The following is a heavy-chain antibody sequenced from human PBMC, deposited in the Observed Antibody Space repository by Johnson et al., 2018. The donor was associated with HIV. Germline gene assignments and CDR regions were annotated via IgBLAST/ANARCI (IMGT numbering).Heavy chain of an antibody. V-gene: IGHV3-9*01. Sequence: EVQLVESGGGLVQPGRSLRLSCAASGFTFDDYAMHWVRQAPGKGLEWVSGISWNSGSIGYADSVTGRFTISRDNAKNSLYLQMNSLRAEDTALSHCAKEWLYSRGWYAFDIWGQGTMVTVSS. CDR3: AKEWLYSRGWYAFDI. J-gene: IGHJ3*02. CDR2: ISWNSGSI. CDR1: GFTFDDYA. D-gene: IGHD6-19*01.